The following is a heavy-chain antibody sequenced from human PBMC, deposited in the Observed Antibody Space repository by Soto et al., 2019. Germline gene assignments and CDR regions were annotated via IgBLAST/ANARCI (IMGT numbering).Heavy chain of an antibody. D-gene: IGHD2-21*02. CDR1: GYIFTNYG. V-gene: IGHV1-18*01. Sequence: QVQLVQSGAEVKKPGASVKVSCKASGYIFTNYGITWVRQAPGQGLEWMAWISPYNGHRNYTQKPQGRVTMTTDTSTNTAYMELRSLRSDDTAVYYCARITGDFAFDFWGQGTMVTVSS. CDR2: ISPYNGHR. CDR3: ARITGDFAFDF. J-gene: IGHJ3*01.